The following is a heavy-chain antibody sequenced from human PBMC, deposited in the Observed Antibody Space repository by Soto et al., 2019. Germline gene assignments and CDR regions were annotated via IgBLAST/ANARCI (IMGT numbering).Heavy chain of an antibody. CDR1: GFTFSSYA. CDR2: ISYDGSNK. D-gene: IGHD3-3*01. J-gene: IGHJ6*02. Sequence: PGGSLRLSCAASGFTFSSYAMHWVRQAPGKGLEWVAVISYDGSNKYYADSVKGRFTISRDNSKNTLYLQMYSLRAEDTAVYYCARDWGITIFGVVIIGHYYYGMDVWGQGTTVTVSS. V-gene: IGHV3-30-3*01. CDR3: ARDWGITIFGVVIIGHYYYGMDV.